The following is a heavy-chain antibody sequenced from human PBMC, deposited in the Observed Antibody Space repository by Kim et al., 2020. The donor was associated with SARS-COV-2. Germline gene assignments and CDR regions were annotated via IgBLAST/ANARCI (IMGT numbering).Heavy chain of an antibody. CDR2: INTNTGNP. D-gene: IGHD6-13*01. CDR1: GYTFTSYA. J-gene: IGHJ3*02. CDR3: ARYPVSSWYIIGAFDI. V-gene: IGHV7-4-1*02. Sequence: ASVKVSCKASGYTFTSYAMNWVRQAPGQGLEWMGWINTNTGNPTYAQGFTGRFVFSLDTSVSTAYLQISSLKAEDTAVYYCARYPVSSWYIIGAFDIWGQGTMVTVSS.